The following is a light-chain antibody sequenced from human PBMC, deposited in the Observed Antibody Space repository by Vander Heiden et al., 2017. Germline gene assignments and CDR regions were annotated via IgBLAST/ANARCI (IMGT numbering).Light chain of an antibody. V-gene: IGKV3-20*01. J-gene: IGKJ2*01. CDR2: GAS. Sequence: EFVFTQSPGTLSLSPGERATLSCRASQSVSSSYLAWYQQKPGQAPRLLIYGASSRATGIPDRFSGSGSETDFTLTISRLEPEDFAVYYCQQYGSSPYTFGQGTKLEIK. CDR1: QSVSSSY. CDR3: QQYGSSPYT.